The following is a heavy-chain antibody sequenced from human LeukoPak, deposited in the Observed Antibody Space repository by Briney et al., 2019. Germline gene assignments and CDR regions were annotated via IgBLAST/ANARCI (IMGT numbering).Heavy chain of an antibody. J-gene: IGHJ4*02. V-gene: IGHV4-59*01. CDR1: GGSISSYY. Sequence: PSETLSLTCTVSGGSISSYYWSWIRQPPGKGLEWIGYIYYSGSTYYNPSLKSRVTISVDTSKNQFSLKLSSVTAADTAVYYCARGRYCSGGSCYNDWGQGTLVTVSS. CDR3: ARGRYCSGGSCYND. D-gene: IGHD2-15*01. CDR2: IYYSGST.